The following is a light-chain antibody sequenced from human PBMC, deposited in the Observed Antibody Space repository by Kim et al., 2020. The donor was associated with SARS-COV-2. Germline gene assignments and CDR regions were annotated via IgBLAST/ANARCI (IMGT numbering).Light chain of an antibody. CDR3: QQLNSYPLT. J-gene: IGKJ4*01. Sequence: AAVGDSGTTTCRASQGISSYLACYQQKPAEAPKLLLYAASTLQSGVPSTFSGSGSGTDFTLPISSLQPEDFATYYCQQLNSYPLTFGGGTKVDIK. V-gene: IGKV1-9*01. CDR2: AAS. CDR1: QGISSY.